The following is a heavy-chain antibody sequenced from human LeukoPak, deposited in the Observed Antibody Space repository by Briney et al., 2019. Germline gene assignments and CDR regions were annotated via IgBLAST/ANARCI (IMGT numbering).Heavy chain of an antibody. D-gene: IGHD5-18*01. CDR3: ARVDTAMTDAFDI. CDR2: IYHSGST. J-gene: IGHJ3*02. V-gene: IGHV4-30-2*01. Sequence: SQTLSLTCAVSGGSISSGGYSWSWIRQPPGKGLEWIGYIYHSGSTYYNPSLKSRVTISVDRSKNQFSLKLSSVTAADTAVYYCARVDTAMTDAFDIWGQGTMVTVSS. CDR1: GGSISSGGYS.